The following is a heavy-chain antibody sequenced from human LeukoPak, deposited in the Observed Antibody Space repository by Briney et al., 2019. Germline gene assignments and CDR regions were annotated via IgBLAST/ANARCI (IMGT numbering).Heavy chain of an antibody. V-gene: IGHV3-33*01. CDR1: GFTFSSYG. D-gene: IGHD1-26*01. CDR2: IWYDGSSK. CDR3: AADTTADY. J-gene: IGHJ4*02. Sequence: TGGSLRLSCAASGFTFSSYGMHWVRQAPGKGLEWVAIIWYDGSSKYYADSVKGRFTISRDNSKNTLYLQMNSLRAEDTAVYYCAADTTADYWGQGTLVTVSS.